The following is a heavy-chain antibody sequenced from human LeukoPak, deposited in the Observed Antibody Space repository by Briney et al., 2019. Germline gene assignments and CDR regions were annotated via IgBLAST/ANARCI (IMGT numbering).Heavy chain of an antibody. CDR2: INNGGDTT. V-gene: IGHV3-23*01. D-gene: IGHD2-2*01. CDR3: TTVGGYCSSTSCPLGMDV. J-gene: IGHJ6*02. CDR1: GFTFSNYI. Sequence: GGSLRLSCAASGFTFSNYIMTWVRQAPGKGLEWVSVINNGGDTTYYADSVKGRFTISRDNSKNTLYLQMNSLRAEDTAVYYCTTVGGYCSSTSCPLGMDVWGQGTTVTVSS.